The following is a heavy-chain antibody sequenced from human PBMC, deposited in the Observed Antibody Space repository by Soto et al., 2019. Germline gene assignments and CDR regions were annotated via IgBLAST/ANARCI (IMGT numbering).Heavy chain of an antibody. J-gene: IGHJ6*02. Sequence: PGESLKISCKASDTTHWIGWVRQKPGKGLGWMGIIYPGDSDTKYSPSFQGQVTISVDKSISTAYLHWSSLKASDTATYYCARLVNYYFGMDVWGLGTTVTVSS. V-gene: IGHV5-51*01. CDR3: ARLVNYYFGMDV. CDR2: IYPGDSDT. CDR1: DTTHW.